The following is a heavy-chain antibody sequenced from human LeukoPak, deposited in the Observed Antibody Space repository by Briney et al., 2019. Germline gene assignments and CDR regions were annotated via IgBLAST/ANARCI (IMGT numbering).Heavy chain of an antibody. J-gene: IGHJ4*02. D-gene: IGHD2-15*01. CDR3: VRVKGSYFDY. V-gene: IGHV3-48*01. CDR1: GLPLSSYS. CDR2: ISSSGSAI. Sequence: GGSLRLSCAASGLPLSSYSINWVRQAPGKGLEWVSYISSSGSAIYYVDSVRGRFTVSRDNAKNSLFLQMNSPRAEDTAVYYCVRVKGSYFDYWGQGALVTVSS.